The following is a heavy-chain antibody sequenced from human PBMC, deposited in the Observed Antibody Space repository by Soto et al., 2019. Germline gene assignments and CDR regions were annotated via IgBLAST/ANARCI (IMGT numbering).Heavy chain of an antibody. V-gene: IGHV4-4*02. CDR2: ISHTGST. J-gene: IGHJ4*02. CDR1: GGSISSFNW. Sequence: QVQLQESGPGLVKTSWTLSLTSTVSGGSISSFNWWSWVRQPPVKGLEWIGEISHTGSTSDNPSLKSRVAISVDRSKNQFSLNLTSVTAADPAVYYCAKGGITWRDYWGQGTLVTVSS. CDR3: AKGGITWRDY.